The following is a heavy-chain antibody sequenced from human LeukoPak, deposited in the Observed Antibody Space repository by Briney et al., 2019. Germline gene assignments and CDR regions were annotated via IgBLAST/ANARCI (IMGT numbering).Heavy chain of an antibody. CDR1: GFTFSSYA. J-gene: IGHJ4*02. CDR2: ISGSGGST. D-gene: IGHD3-16*01. V-gene: IGHV3-23*01. Sequence: GGSLRLSCAASGFTFSSYAMSWVRQAPGKGLEWVSAISGSGGSTYYADSVKGRFTISRDNSKNTLYLQMNSLRAEDTAVYFCAKDRLGGPYFFHYWGQGTLVTVSS. CDR3: AKDRLGGPYFFHY.